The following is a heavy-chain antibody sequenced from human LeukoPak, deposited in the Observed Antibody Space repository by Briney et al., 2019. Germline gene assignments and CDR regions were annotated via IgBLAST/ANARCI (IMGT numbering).Heavy chain of an antibody. J-gene: IGHJ4*02. D-gene: IGHD5-24*01. CDR2: ISPDGSVQ. CDR1: GFTFSAYS. V-gene: IGHV3-30*04. Sequence: GGFLRLSCAASGFTFSAYSMHWVRQAPDKGLESVAVISPDGSVQYYAGSVQGRFTISRDNSEKKLYLQLHSLRPEDTALYYCSRDGEHGYNDIDYWGQGTLVTVSS. CDR3: SRDGEHGYNDIDY.